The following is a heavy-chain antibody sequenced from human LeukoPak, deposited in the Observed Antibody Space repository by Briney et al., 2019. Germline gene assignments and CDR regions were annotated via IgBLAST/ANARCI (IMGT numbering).Heavy chain of an antibody. D-gene: IGHD3-22*01. Sequence: SETLSLTCTVSGGSISSGGYYWSWIRQHPGKGLEWIGYVYYSGSTYYNPSLKSRLTISVDTSKNQFSLKLSSVTAADTAVYYCASLNSSGDNCYLEYWGQGTLVTVSS. CDR1: GGSISSGGYY. J-gene: IGHJ4*03. V-gene: IGHV4-31*03. CDR3: ASLNSSGDNCYLEY. CDR2: VYYSGST.